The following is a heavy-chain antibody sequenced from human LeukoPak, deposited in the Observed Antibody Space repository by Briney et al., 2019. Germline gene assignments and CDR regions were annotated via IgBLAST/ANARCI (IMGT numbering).Heavy chain of an antibody. CDR3: ASSTPEIWFDP. V-gene: IGHV4-34*01. D-gene: IGHD1-14*01. Sequence: SETLSLTCAVYGGSFSGYYWGWIRQPPGKGLEWIGEINHSGSINYNPSLKSRVTISVDTSKNQFSLKLSSVTAADTAVYYCASSTPEIWFDPWGQGTLVTVSS. J-gene: IGHJ5*02. CDR2: INHSGSI. CDR1: GGSFSGYY.